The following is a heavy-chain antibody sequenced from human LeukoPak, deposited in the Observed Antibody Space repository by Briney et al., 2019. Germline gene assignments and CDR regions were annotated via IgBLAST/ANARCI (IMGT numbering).Heavy chain of an antibody. CDR2: INPSGGST. V-gene: IGHV1-46*01. J-gene: IGHJ5*02. Sequence: GASVKVSCKASGYTFTSYYMHWVRQAPGQGLEWMGIINPSGGSTSYAQKFQGRVTMTRDTSTSTVYMELSSLRSEDTAVYYCGRAGFDWTPEGWFDPWGQGTLVTVSS. CDR1: GYTFTSYY. D-gene: IGHD3-9*01. CDR3: GRAGFDWTPEGWFDP.